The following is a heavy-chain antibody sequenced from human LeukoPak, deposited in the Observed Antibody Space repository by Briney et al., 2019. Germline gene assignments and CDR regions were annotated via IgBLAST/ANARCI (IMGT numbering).Heavy chain of an antibody. Sequence: PSETLSLTCTVSGYSISSGYYWGWIRQPPGKGLEWIGSIYHSGSTYYNPSLKSRVTISVDTSKNQFSLKLSSVTAADTAVYYCARFSWYHDNDYWGQGTLVTVSS. D-gene: IGHD6-13*01. J-gene: IGHJ4*02. CDR2: IYHSGST. V-gene: IGHV4-38-2*02. CDR1: GYSISSGYY. CDR3: ARFSWYHDNDY.